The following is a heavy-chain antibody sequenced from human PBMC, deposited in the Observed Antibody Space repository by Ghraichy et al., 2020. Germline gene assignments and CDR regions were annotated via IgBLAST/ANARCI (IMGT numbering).Heavy chain of an antibody. V-gene: IGHV3-23*01. D-gene: IGHD3-3*01. Sequence: GGSLRLSCAASGFSFSSFAMTWVRQPPGKGLQWVSIISGTDSRTYYADSVRGRFTISRDNSRNTPYLKMNSLSAEDTAVYYCAKTASSGDFDCWSGYFPLDSWGLGTLVTVSS. CDR1: GFSFSSFA. CDR2: ISGTDSRT. J-gene: IGHJ4*02. CDR3: AKTASSGDFDCWSGYFPLDS.